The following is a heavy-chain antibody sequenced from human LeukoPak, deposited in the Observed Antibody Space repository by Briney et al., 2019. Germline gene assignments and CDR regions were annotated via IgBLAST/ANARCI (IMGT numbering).Heavy chain of an antibody. CDR2: IYHWDSDT. CDR3: ARGDDILTGPFYYYGMDV. D-gene: IGHD3-9*01. CDR1: GYGFNSYW. V-gene: IGHV5-51*01. J-gene: IGHJ6*02. Sequence: GAALEISYKGSGYGFNSYWIGWVRPMPGKGVGRVGIIYHWDSDTRYSPSFLGQVTISADKSISTAYLQWTSLKASDTSMYYCARGDDILTGPFYYYGMDVGGQGTTVTFSS.